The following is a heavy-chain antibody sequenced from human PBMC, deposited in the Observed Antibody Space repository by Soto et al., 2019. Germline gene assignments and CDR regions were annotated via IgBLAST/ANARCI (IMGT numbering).Heavy chain of an antibody. D-gene: IGHD4-17*01. Sequence: QVQLQESGPGLVKPSETLSLTCFLSGGSVSDYYWSWIRQPPGKGLEWIGYVYYNGTTTYKHNPSLESRVTISVCTSKNQFSLKLTSVTAADTAIYYCARFPQYGAYFGPWGQGTLVTVSS. V-gene: IGHV4-59*08. CDR1: GGSVSDYY. CDR2: VYYNGTT. J-gene: IGHJ5*02. CDR3: ARFPQYGAYFGP.